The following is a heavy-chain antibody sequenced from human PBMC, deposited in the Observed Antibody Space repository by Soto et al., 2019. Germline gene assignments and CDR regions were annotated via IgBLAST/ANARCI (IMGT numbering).Heavy chain of an antibody. Sequence: ASVKVSCKAFGYSFGTSTICWVRQAPGQGLEWMGWIRPSNGNTNYAPKLQGRVTMTTDTSTNTAYMELRGLRYDDTAVYFCASADYGDTAYRGQGTLVTVSS. CDR3: ASADYGDTAY. D-gene: IGHD4-17*01. CDR1: GYSFGTST. V-gene: IGHV1-18*01. CDR2: IRPSNGNT. J-gene: IGHJ4*02.